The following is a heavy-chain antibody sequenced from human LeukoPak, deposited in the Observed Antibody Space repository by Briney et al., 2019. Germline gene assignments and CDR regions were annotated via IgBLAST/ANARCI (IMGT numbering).Heavy chain of an antibody. J-gene: IGHJ3*02. CDR2: INPNSGGT. D-gene: IGHD3-10*01. V-gene: IGHV1-2*02. Sequence: ASVKVSCKASGYTFTGYYMHWVRQAPGQGLEWMGWINPNSGGTNYAQKFQGGVTMTRDTSISTAYMELSRLRSDDTAVYYCARVLVRGVIYAFDIWGQGTMVTVSS. CDR3: ARVLVRGVIYAFDI. CDR1: GYTFTGYY.